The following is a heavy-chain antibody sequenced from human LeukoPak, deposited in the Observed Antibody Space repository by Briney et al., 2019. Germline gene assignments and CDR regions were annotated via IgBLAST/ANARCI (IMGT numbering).Heavy chain of an antibody. CDR2: IGTSGNAT. J-gene: IGHJ5*02. D-gene: IGHD2-8*01. CDR1: GFTFIDYY. Sequence: GGSLRLSCAASGFTFIDYYMSWIRQAPGKGLEWVAYIGTSGNATYYADSVRGRFTISGDNAKSSLYLQLNSLRVEDTAVYYCVRETVLLMVYEAFDPWGQGTLVTVSS. V-gene: IGHV3-11*01. CDR3: VRETVLLMVYEAFDP.